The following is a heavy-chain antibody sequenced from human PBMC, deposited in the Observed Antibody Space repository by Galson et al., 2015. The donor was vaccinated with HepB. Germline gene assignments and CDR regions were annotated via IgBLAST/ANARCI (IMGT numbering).Heavy chain of an antibody. CDR2: INVYDGTT. CDR1: GFTFSSYT. D-gene: IGHD6-19*01. V-gene: IGHV3-23*01. CDR3: ARSLLSSGWYIGHDY. J-gene: IGHJ4*02. Sequence: SLRLSCAASGFTFSSYTLTWVRQAPGKGLEWVSTINVYDGTTDYADSVKGRFTISRDNSKTTLYLQMNGLRADDTAVYYCARSLLSSGWYIGHDYWGQGTLVSVSS.